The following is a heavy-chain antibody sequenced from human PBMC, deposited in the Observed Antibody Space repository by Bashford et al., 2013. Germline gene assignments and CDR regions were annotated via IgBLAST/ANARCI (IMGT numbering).Heavy chain of an antibody. D-gene: IGHD6-13*01. Sequence: WVRQMPGKGLEWMGIIYPGDSDTRYSPSFQGQVTISVDKSISTAYLQWSSLKASDTAMYYCARHSSAXSSSLGYWGQGTLVTVSS. CDR2: IYPGDSDT. V-gene: IGHV5-51*01. J-gene: IGHJ4*02. CDR3: ARHSSAXSSSLGY.